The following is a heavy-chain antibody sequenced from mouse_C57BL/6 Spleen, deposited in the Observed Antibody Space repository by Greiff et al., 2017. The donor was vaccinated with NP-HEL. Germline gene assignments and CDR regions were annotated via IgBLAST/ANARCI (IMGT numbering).Heavy chain of an antibody. J-gene: IGHJ3*01. CDR3: THSSFAY. Sequence: EVHLVESGAELVRPGASVELSCTASGFNIKDDYMHWVKQRPEQGLEWIGWLDPENGDTEYASKFQGKATITADTSSNTAYLQLSSLTSEDTAVYYCTHSSFAYWGQGTLVTVSA. CDR1: GFNIKDDY. CDR2: LDPENGDT. V-gene: IGHV14-4*01.